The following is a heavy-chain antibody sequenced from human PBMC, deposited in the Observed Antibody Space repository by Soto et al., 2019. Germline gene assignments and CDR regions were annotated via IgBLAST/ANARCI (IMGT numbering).Heavy chain of an antibody. CDR2: IIPILGIA. CDR1: GGTFSSYT. J-gene: IGHJ5*02. D-gene: IGHD4-17*01. Sequence: QVQLVQSGAAVKKPGSSVKVSCKASGGTFSSYTISWVRQAPGQGLEWMGRIIPILGIANYAQKFQGRVTITADKSTSTDDMELSSLRSEDTAVYYCAREEGTTVKGGGNWFDPWGQGTLVTVSS. CDR3: AREEGTTVKGGGNWFDP. V-gene: IGHV1-69*08.